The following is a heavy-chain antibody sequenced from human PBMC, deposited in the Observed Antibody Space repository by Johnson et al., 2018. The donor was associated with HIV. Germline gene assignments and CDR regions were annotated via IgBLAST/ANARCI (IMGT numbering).Heavy chain of an antibody. CDR2: ISYDGSNK. D-gene: IGHD1-26*01. Sequence: QVQLVESGGGVVQPGRSLRLSCVASGFTFSSYGMHWVRQAPGKGLEWVAVISYDGSNKYYADSVKGRFTISRDNSKNTLYLQMNSLRADDTAVYYCAREGVSGSYYDAFDLWGQGTMVTVSS. CDR1: GFTFSSYG. J-gene: IGHJ3*01. V-gene: IGHV3-30*03. CDR3: AREGVSGSYYDAFDL.